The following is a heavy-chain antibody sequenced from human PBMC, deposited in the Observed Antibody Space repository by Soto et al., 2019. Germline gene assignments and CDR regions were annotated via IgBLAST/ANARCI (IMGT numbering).Heavy chain of an antibody. V-gene: IGHV3-23*01. CDR2: ISGSGGST. CDR3: ANYDSSGYYYRHFQH. Sequence: EVQLLESGGGLVQPGGSLRLSCAASGFTFTSYVMSWVRQAPGKGLEWVSAISGSGGSTDYADSVKGRFTISRDNSKNTLYLQMNSLRAEDTAVYYCANYDSSGYYYRHFQHWGQGTLVTVSS. J-gene: IGHJ1*01. D-gene: IGHD3-22*01. CDR1: GFTFTSYV.